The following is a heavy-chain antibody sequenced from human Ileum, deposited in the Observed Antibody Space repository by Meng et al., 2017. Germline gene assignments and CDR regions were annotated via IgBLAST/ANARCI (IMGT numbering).Heavy chain of an antibody. CDR1: GGSVSTRDYQ. J-gene: IGHJ4*02. Sequence: QERRQEPGPGLVRPSETLPLSCTVSGGSVSTRDYQWGWIRQPPGKGLEWIGYAGTNYNPSLKSRVTISVDTSKRQFSLKLTSVTAADTAVYYCARDHWGSLDYWGQGILVTVSS. D-gene: IGHD7-27*01. CDR3: ARDHWGSLDY. CDR2: AGT. V-gene: IGHV4-61*08.